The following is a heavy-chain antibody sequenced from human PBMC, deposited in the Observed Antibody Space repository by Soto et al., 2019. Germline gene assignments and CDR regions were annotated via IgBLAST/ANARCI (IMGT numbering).Heavy chain of an antibody. D-gene: IGHD3-10*01. J-gene: IGHJ4*02. CDR3: AKFRAGLGSQNDS. Sequence: EVQLLESGGNLVQPGGSLRLSCAASGFTFSSYAMSWVRQAPGKGLEWVSTVGVSGATTYYTDSVKGRFTISRDNSNNTLFLQMHSLRAEDTAIYYCAKFRAGLGSQNDSWGQGTLVTVSS. CDR1: GFTFSSYA. V-gene: IGHV3-23*01. CDR2: VGVSGATT.